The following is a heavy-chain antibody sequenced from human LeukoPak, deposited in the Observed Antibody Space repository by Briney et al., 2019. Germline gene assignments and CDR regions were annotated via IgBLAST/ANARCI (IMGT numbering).Heavy chain of an antibody. D-gene: IGHD5-18*01. J-gene: IGHJ5*02. Sequence: GASVKVSCKASGYTLTGYYMHWVRQAPGQGLEWMGWINPNSGGTNYSQKFQGRVTMTRDTSISTAYMELSRLRSDDTAVYYCARMDTLAQVLVAWGQGTLVTVSS. CDR3: ARMDTLAQVLVA. V-gene: IGHV1-2*02. CDR2: INPNSGGT. CDR1: GYTLTGYY.